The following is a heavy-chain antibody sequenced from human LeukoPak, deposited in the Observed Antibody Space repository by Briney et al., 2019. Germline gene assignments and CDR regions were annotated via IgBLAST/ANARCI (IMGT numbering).Heavy chain of an antibody. CDR3: ARRIAAAGVGIVY. J-gene: IGHJ4*02. V-gene: IGHV1-24*01. Sequence: GASVKVSCKVSGYTLTEISMHWVRQAPGKGLEWMGGFDSEDGKTIYPQKFQGRVTMTEDTSTDTAYMELSSLTSEDTAVYYCARRIAAAGVGIVYWGQGTLVTVSS. CDR2: FDSEDGKT. CDR1: GYTLTEIS. D-gene: IGHD6-13*01.